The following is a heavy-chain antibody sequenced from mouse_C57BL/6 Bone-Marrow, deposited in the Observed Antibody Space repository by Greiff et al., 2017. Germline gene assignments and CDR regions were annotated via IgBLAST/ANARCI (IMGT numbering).Heavy chain of an antibody. J-gene: IGHJ2*01. D-gene: IGHD3-1*01. CDR2: INPSTGGT. Sequence: VQLQQSGPELVKPGASVKISCKASGYSFTGYYMNWVKQSPEKSLEWIGEINPSTGGTTYNQKFKAKATLTVDKSSSTAYMQLKSLTSEDSAVYYWARRGYVFDYWGQGTTLTVSS. CDR1: GYSFTGYY. V-gene: IGHV1-42*01. CDR3: ARRGYVFDY.